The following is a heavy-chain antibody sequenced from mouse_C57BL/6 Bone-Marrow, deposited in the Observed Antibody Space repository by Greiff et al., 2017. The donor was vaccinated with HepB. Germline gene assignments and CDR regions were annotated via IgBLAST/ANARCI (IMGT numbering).Heavy chain of an antibody. CDR3: ARSGYYGSSYGAY. J-gene: IGHJ3*01. Sequence: QVQLQQPGAELVMPGASVKLSCKDSGYTFPSSWMHWVKLRPGQGLAWIGEIDPSDSYTNYNQKFKGKSTLTVDKSSRTAYMQLSSLTSEDAAVYYCARSGYYGSSYGAYWGQGTLVTVSA. D-gene: IGHD1-1*01. V-gene: IGHV1-69*01. CDR1: GYTFPSSW. CDR2: IDPSDSYT.